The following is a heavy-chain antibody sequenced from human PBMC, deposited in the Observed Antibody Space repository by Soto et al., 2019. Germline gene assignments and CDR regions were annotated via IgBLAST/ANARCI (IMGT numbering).Heavy chain of an antibody. D-gene: IGHD2-21*01. V-gene: IGHV1-69*13. CDR3: ARGGGLAPDANYYYYYGMDV. J-gene: IGHJ6*02. Sequence: ASVKVSCKASGGTFSSYAISWVRRAPGQGLEWMGGIIPIFGTANYAQKFQGRVTITADESTSTAYMELSSLRSEDTAVYYCARGGGLAPDANYYYYYGMDVWGQGTTVTVSS. CDR2: IIPIFGTA. CDR1: GGTFSSYA.